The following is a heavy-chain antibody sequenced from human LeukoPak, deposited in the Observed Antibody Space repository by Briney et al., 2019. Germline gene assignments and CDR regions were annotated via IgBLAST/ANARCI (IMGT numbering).Heavy chain of an antibody. CDR1: GGSISGGSYY. CDR3: AREDNYAYTI. J-gene: IGHJ3*02. V-gene: IGHV4-31*03. CDR2: IFYSGST. Sequence: SETLSLTCSVSGGSISGGSYYSSWIRQHPGKGLEWIGSIFYSGSTYYNPSLKSRVAISLDTSKNHFSLKLSSVTAADTAVYYCAREDNYAYTIWGQGTMVTVSS. D-gene: IGHD2-2*02.